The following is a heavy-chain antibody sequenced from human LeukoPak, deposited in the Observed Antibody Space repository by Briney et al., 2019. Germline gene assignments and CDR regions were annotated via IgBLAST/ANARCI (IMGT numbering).Heavy chain of an antibody. CDR1: GGSFSGYY. Sequence: SETLSLTCAVYGGSFSGYYWSWIRQPPGKGLEWIGEINHSGSTNYNPSLKSRVTISVDTSKNQFSLKLSSVTAADTAVYYCARNRWELLPYDYWGQGTLVTVSS. D-gene: IGHD1-26*01. J-gene: IGHJ4*02. CDR3: ARNRWELLPYDY. V-gene: IGHV4-34*01. CDR2: INHSGST.